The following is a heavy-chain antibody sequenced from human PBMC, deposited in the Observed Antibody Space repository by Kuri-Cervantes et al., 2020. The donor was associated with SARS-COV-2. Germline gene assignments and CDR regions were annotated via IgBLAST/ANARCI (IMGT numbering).Heavy chain of an antibody. CDR1: GFTFSSYA. V-gene: IGHV3-23*01. J-gene: IGHJ3*02. D-gene: IGHD2-2*01. Sequence: GGSLRLSCAASGFTFSSYAMSWVRQAPGKGLEWVSAISGSGGSTYYADSVKGRFTISRDNSKNTLYLQMNSLRAEDTAVYYCAKLPHYQLLPGDAFDIWGQGTTVT. CDR2: ISGSGGST. CDR3: AKLPHYQLLPGDAFDI.